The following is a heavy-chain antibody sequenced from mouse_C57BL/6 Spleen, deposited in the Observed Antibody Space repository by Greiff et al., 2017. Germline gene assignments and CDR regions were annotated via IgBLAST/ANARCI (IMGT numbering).Heavy chain of an antibody. J-gene: IGHJ2*01. CDR2: IGPGIGRT. CDR3: ARKDYFDY. CDR1: CYTFTDYY. V-gene: IGHV1-77*01. Sequence: QVQLQQSGAELVKPGASVKISCKASCYTFTDYYINWVKHSPVHGLEFIVKIGPGIGRTYSNEKFNCKATLTADKSSSTAYMQLSSLTSEDSAVYFCARKDYFDYWGQGTTLTVSS.